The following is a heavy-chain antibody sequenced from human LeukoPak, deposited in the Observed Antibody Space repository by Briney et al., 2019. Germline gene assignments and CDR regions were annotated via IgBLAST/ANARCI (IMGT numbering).Heavy chain of an antibody. CDR1: GYTFTGYY. CDR3: ARVSGSYHGNDY. V-gene: IGHV1-2*06. CDR2: INPNNGGT. J-gene: IGHJ4*02. Sequence: ASVKVSCKASGYTFTGYYMHWVRQAPGQGLEWMGRINPNNGGTNCAQKFQGRVTMTGDTSISTAYMELNSLRSDDAAMYYCARVSGSYHGNDYWGQGTLVTVSS. D-gene: IGHD1-26*01.